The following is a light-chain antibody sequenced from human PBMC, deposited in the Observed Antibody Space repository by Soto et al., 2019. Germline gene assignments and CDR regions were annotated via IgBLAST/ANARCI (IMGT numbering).Light chain of an antibody. J-gene: IGKJ4*01. CDR1: QSISTN. CDR3: QQYNDWPPLT. CDR2: DAS. V-gene: IGKV3-15*01. Sequence: EIVMTQSPATVSVSPGERATLSCRASQSISTNVARYQQKPGQALRLLIYDASTRATGVSSRFRGSGSGTEFTLTISSLQSEDVAIYYCQQYNDWPPLTFGGGTKVEI.